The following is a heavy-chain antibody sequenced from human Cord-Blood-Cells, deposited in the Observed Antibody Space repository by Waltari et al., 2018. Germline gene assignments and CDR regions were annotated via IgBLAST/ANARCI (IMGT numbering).Heavy chain of an antibody. V-gene: IGHV3-21*01. CDR1: GFTFSSYS. D-gene: IGHD2-2*01. J-gene: IGHJ3*02. CDR2: ISSISSYI. Sequence: EVQLVESGGGLVKPGGSLRLSCAASGFTFSSYSMNWVRQAPGKGLEWVSSISSISSYIYYADAVKGRFTISRDNAKNSLYLQMNSLRAEDTAVYYCAGGYCSSTSCYDAFDIWGQGTMVTVSS. CDR3: AGGYCSSTSCYDAFDI.